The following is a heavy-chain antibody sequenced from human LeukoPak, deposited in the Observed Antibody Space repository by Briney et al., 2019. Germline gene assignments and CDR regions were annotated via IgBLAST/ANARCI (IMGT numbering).Heavy chain of an antibody. V-gene: IGHV3-30-3*01. CDR3: AGSAAMVNFFDY. CDR2: ISYDGSIK. J-gene: IGHJ4*02. D-gene: IGHD5-18*01. Sequence: PGRSLRLSCAASGFTFSSYVLHWVRQTPGKGLEWLAVISYDGSIKYHADSAKGRFTISRDNSKNMLYLQMNSLRVEDTAVYYCAGSAAMVNFFDYWGQGTLVTVSS. CDR1: GFTFSSYV.